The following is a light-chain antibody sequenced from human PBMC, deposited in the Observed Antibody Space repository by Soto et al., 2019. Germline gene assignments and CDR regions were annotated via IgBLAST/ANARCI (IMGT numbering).Light chain of an antibody. CDR1: ISDVGGYNY. Sequence: QCSLTLPASVYGSRGQSITISCTGTISDVGGYNYVSWYQQHPGKAPKLMIYEVTNRPSGVSDRFSGSRSGNTASLTISGLQTEDEADYYCLSYTSGSTRVFGTGTKVTVL. CDR3: LSYTSGSTRV. J-gene: IGLJ1*01. CDR2: EVT. V-gene: IGLV2-14*01.